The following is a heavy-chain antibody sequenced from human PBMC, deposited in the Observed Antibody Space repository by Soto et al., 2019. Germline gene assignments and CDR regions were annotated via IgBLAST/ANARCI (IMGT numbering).Heavy chain of an antibody. J-gene: IGHJ6*02. CDR1: GFSLSTSGVG. CDR2: IFWDDDK. V-gene: IGHV2-5*02. CDR3: AHHGYYSYGMDV. Sequence: QITLKESGPTLVKPTQTLTLTCTFSGFSLSTSGVGVGWIRQPPGKALEWLALIFWDDDKRYSPSLKSSRTITKDTSKNPVVLTMTSMDPVDTATDFCAHHGYYSYGMDVWGQGTTVTVSS.